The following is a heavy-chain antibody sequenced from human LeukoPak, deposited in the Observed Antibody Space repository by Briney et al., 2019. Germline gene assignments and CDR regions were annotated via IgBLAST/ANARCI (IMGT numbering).Heavy chain of an antibody. V-gene: IGHV3-74*01. J-gene: IGHJ2*01. CDR2: INSDGSST. D-gene: IGHD2-15*01. CDR1: AFTFSSYW. CDR3: ARGSDRSSGSCYSYWYFDL. Sequence: GGSLRLSCAASAFTFSSYWMHWVRQAPGKGLVWVSRINSDGSSTSYADSVKGRFTISRDNAKNTLYLQMNSLRAEDTAMYYCARGSDRSSGSCYSYWYFDLWGRGTLVTVSS.